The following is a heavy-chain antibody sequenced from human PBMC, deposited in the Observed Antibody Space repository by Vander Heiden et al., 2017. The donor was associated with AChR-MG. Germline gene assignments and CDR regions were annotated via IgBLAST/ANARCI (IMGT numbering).Heavy chain of an antibody. V-gene: IGHV3-23*01. CDR1: GFTFSSYA. CDR3: ANGVGFEYYFDY. D-gene: IGHD2-2*03. Sequence: EVQLLESGGGLVQPGGSLRLSCAASGFTFSSYAMSWVRQAPGKGLEWVSAISGSGGSTYYADSVKGRFTISRDNSKNTLYLQMNSLRAEDTAVYYCANGVGFEYYFDYWGQGTLVTVSS. J-gene: IGHJ4*02. CDR2: ISGSGGST.